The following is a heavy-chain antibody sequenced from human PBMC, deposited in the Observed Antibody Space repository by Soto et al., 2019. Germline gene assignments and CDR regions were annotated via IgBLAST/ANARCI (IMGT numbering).Heavy chain of an antibody. J-gene: IGHJ4*02. V-gene: IGHV3-23*01. Sequence: PGGSLRPSCAGSGFTFSSYAMSWVRQAPGEGLEWVSAISGSGGSTYYADSVKGRFTISRDNSKNTLYLQMNSLRAEDTAVYYCAKENTSPALHVTYYDILTGEFDYWGQGTLVTVSS. D-gene: IGHD3-9*01. CDR1: GFTFSSYA. CDR2: ISGSGGST. CDR3: AKENTSPALHVTYYDILTGEFDY.